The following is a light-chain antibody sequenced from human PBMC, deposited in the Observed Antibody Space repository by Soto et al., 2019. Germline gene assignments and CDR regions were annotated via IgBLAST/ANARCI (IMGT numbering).Light chain of an antibody. V-gene: IGKV3-15*01. CDR3: QQYNNWPIT. CDR2: GAS. J-gene: IGKJ5*01. CDR1: QSVSSK. Sequence: EIVLTQSPGTVSLSPGERATLSCRASQSVSSKVAWYQQKPGQAPRLLIYGASTRATGIPARFSGSGSGTEFTLTISSLQSEDFAVYYCQQYNNWPITFGQGTRLEIK.